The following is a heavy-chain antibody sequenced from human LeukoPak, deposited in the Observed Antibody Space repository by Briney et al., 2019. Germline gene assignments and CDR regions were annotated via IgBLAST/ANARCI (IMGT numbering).Heavy chain of an antibody. Sequence: GRSLRLSCAASGFTFSSYAMHWVRQAPGKGLEWVAVISYDGSNKYYADSVKGRFTISRDNSKNTLYLQMNSLRAEDAAVYYCATAPVLLWFGDNYDYMDVWGKGTTVTVSS. CDR2: ISYDGSNK. D-gene: IGHD3-10*01. CDR3: ATAPVLLWFGDNYDYMDV. V-gene: IGHV3-30*04. J-gene: IGHJ6*03. CDR1: GFTFSSYA.